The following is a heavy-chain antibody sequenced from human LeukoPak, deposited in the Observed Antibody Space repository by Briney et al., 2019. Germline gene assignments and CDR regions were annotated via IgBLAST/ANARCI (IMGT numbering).Heavy chain of an antibody. CDR1: GFSFSSYW. D-gene: IGHD6-19*01. Sequence: GGSLRLSCAASGFSFSSYWMHWVRQAPGKGLVWVSRINSDGSRTSYADSVKGRFSISRGNAKNTVYLQMNSLRAEDTAVYYCARELVVAGGTNWFDPWGQGTLVTVSS. J-gene: IGHJ5*02. CDR3: ARELVVAGGTNWFDP. V-gene: IGHV3-74*01. CDR2: INSDGSRT.